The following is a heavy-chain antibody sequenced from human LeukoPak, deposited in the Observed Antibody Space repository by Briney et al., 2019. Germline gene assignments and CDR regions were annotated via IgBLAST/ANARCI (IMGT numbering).Heavy chain of an antibody. V-gene: IGHV3-48*04. CDR1: GFTFSSYS. CDR2: ISSSSSTI. D-gene: IGHD3-22*01. J-gene: IGHJ4*02. Sequence: GGSLRLSCAASGFTFSSYSMNWVRQAPGKGLEWVSYISSSSSTIYYADSVKGRFTISRDNAKNSLYLQMNSLRAEDTAVYYCASPTYYYDSSGLLGYWGQGTLVTVSS. CDR3: ASPTYYYDSSGLLGY.